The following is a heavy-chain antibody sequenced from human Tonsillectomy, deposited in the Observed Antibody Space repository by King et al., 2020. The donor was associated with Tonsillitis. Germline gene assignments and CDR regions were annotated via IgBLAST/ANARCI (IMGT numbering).Heavy chain of an antibody. CDR2: IYWNDDK. CDR3: AHSQVAYYSGSGSYYFPFDY. Sequence: ITLKESGPTLVKPPQTLTLTCTFSGFSLSTSGVGVGWIRQPPGKALEWLALIYWNDDKRYSPSLKSRLTITKDTSKNQVVLTMTNMDPVDTATYYCAHSQVAYYSGSGSYYFPFDYWGRGTLVTVSS. J-gene: IGHJ4*02. V-gene: IGHV2-5*01. D-gene: IGHD3-10*01. CDR1: GFSLSTSGVG.